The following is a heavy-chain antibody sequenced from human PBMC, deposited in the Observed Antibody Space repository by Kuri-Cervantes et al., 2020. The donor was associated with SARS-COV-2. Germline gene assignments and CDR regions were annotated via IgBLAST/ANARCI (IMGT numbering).Heavy chain of an antibody. CDR3: AREMVRGVTEWPYYYGMDV. CDR1: GYTFTGYY. V-gene: IGHV1-2*02. D-gene: IGHD3-10*01. Sequence: SVKVSCKASGYTFTGYYMHWVRQAPGQGLEWMGWINPNSGGTNYAQKFQGRVTITADKSTSTAYMELSSLRSEDTAVYYCAREMVRGVTEWPYYYGMDVWGQGTTVTVSS. CDR2: INPNSGGT. J-gene: IGHJ6*02.